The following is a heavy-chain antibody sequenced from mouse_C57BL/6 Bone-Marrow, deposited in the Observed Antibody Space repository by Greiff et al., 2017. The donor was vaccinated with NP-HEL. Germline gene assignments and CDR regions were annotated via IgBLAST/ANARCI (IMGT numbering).Heavy chain of an antibody. CDR1: GYTFTDYY. CDR2: IYPGSGNT. Sequence: VKLVESGAELVRPGASVKLSCKASGYTFTDYYINWVKQRPGQGLEWIARIYPGSGNTYYNEKFKGKATLTAEKSSSTAYMQLSSLTSEDSAVYFCARENGSSYDYWGQGTTLTVSS. V-gene: IGHV1-76*01. D-gene: IGHD1-1*01. J-gene: IGHJ2*01. CDR3: ARENGSSYDY.